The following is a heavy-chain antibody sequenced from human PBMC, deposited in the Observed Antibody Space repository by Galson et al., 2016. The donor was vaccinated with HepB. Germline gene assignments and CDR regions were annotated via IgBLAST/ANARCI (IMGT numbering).Heavy chain of an antibody. Sequence: SLRLSCAASGFTVISNYMSWVRQAPGKGLEWVSGISSGGNPYDADSVEGRFIISRDNSKNTLYLQMNSLRAEDTAVYYCARVVYTYGSGVFATWGQGTMVTVYS. CDR3: ARVVYTYGSGVFAT. V-gene: IGHV3-53*01. CDR1: GFTVISNY. J-gene: IGHJ3*02. CDR2: ISSGGNP. D-gene: IGHD3-10*01.